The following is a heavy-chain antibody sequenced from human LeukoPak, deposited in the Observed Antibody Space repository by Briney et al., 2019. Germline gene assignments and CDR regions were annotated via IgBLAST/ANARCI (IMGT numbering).Heavy chain of an antibody. CDR2: ISSSGSTI. CDR3: ARDDNYYDGRSYSSGFDH. V-gene: IGHV3-48*03. CDR1: GFTFSSYE. Sequence: PGGSLRLSCAASGFTFSSYEMNWVRQAPGKGLEWVSYISSSGSTIYYADSVKGRFTISRDNAKNSLYLQMNSLRAEDTAIYYCARDDNYYDGRSYSSGFDHWGHGTLVTVSS. J-gene: IGHJ4*01. D-gene: IGHD3-22*01.